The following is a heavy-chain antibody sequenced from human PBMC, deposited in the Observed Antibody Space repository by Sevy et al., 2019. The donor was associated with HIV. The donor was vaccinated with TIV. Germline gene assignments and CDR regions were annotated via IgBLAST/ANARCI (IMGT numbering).Heavy chain of an antibody. Sequence: GGSLRLSRAASGFTFSDYWMSWVRQAPEKGLEWVANIKQDGSKKYYVDSVKGRFIMSRDNAKNSLYLEMNSLRAEDTAVYYCARLKLHYDPYYFDLWGQGTLVTVSS. V-gene: IGHV3-7*01. CDR3: ARLKLHYDPYYFDL. CDR1: GFTFSDYW. CDR2: IKQDGSKK. D-gene: IGHD3-16*01. J-gene: IGHJ4*02.